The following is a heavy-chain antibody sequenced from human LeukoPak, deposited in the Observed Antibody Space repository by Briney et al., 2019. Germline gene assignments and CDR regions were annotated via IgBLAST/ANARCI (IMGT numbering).Heavy chain of an antibody. CDR1: GGSFSGYY. J-gene: IGHJ3*02. CDR3: ARASVSGSGWFDDAFDI. Sequence: SETLSLTCAVYGGSFSGYYWSWTRQPPGKGLEWIGEINHSGSTNYNPSLKSRVTISVDTSKNQFSLKLSSVTAADTAVYYCARASVSGSGWFDDAFDIWGQGTMVTVSS. CDR2: INHSGST. V-gene: IGHV4-34*01. D-gene: IGHD6-19*01.